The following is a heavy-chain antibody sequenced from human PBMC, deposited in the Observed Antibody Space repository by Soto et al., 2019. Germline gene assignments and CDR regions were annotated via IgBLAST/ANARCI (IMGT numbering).Heavy chain of an antibody. CDR3: GRGSSWTTLQY. V-gene: IGHV1-69*01. Sequence: QVQLVQSGAEVRKPGSSVKVSCKASGGTVSNSAISWLRQAPGQGLEWMGGIIPIFGPAAYERKFRGRVTLTADESTSTAYMELSAVGSEDTAVYYCGRGSSWTTLQYLGQGTLVTVSS. CDR2: IIPIFGPA. CDR1: GGTVSNSA. D-gene: IGHD2-15*01. J-gene: IGHJ4*02.